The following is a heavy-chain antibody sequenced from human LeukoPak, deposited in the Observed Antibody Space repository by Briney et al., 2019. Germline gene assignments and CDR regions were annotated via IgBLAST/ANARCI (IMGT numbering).Heavy chain of an antibody. CDR2: IYPGDSDT. CDR3: ARPVDIVATIGPFDY. CDR1: GYSFTSNW. J-gene: IGHJ4*02. D-gene: IGHD5-12*01. Sequence: GESLKISCKGSGYSFTSNWIGWVRQMPGKGLEWMGIIYPGDSDTRYSPSFQGQVTISADKSISTAYLQWSSLKASDTAIYYCARPVDIVATIGPFDYWGQGTLVTVSS. V-gene: IGHV5-51*01.